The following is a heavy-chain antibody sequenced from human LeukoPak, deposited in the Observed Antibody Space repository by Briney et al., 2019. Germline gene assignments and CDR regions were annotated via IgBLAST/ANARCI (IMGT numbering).Heavy chain of an antibody. Sequence: SETLSLTCTVTGDSISNYYWSWIRQPPGKGLEWIGYIYYSGSTNYNPSLKSRVTISVDTSKNQFSLKLRSVTAADTAVYYCARELAYCGGDCYLSAFDIWGQGTMVTASS. V-gene: IGHV4-59*12. CDR1: GDSISNYY. CDR3: ARELAYCGGDCYLSAFDI. D-gene: IGHD2-21*02. J-gene: IGHJ3*02. CDR2: IYYSGST.